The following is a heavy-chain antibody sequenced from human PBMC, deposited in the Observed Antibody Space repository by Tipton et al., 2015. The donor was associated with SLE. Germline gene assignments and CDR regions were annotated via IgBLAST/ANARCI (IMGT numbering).Heavy chain of an antibody. CDR3: ARDLAGWPIDC. Sequence: SLRLSCAASKFTFSTYSMHWVRQAPGKGLEWVAVISYDGSNKYYADSVKGRFTISRDNSKNTLYLQMNSLRAEDTAVYYCARDLAGWPIDCRGQGTLGTVAS. D-gene: IGHD6-19*01. V-gene: IGHV3-30*04. CDR1: KFTFSTYS. J-gene: IGHJ4*01. CDR2: ISYDGSNK.